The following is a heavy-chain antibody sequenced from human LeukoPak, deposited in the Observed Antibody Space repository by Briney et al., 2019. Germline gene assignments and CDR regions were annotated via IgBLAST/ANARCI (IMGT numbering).Heavy chain of an antibody. D-gene: IGHD3-22*01. CDR3: ARDGDYYDSSGYYYEGSFGVDY. V-gene: IGHV4-59*01. CDR1: GGSISSYY. CDR2: IYYSGST. Sequence: LSETLSLTCTVSGGSISSYYWSWIRQPPGKGLEWIGYIYYSGSTNYNPSLKSRVTISVDTSKNQFSLKLSSVTAADTAVYYCARDGDYYDSSGYYYEGSFGVDYWGQGTLVTVSS. J-gene: IGHJ4*02.